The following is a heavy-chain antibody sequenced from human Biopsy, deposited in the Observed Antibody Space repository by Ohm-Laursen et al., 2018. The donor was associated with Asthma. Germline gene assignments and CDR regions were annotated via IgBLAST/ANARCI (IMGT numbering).Heavy chain of an antibody. CDR2: INPSGVST. V-gene: IGHV1-46*01. CDR3: AGDGPVGAPSDY. D-gene: IGHD1-26*01. J-gene: IGHJ4*02. Sequence: GASVKDSCQASGYTFTSYYMHWVRQAPGQGLEWMGIINPSGVSTSYAQKFQGRVTMTRDTSTSTVYMELSSLRSDHTAVYYCAGDGPVGAPSDYWGQGTLVTVSS. CDR1: GYTFTSYY.